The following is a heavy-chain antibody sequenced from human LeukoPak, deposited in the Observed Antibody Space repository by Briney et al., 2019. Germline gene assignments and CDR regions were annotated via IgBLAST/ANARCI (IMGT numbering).Heavy chain of an antibody. J-gene: IGHJ4*02. CDR3: ARGTGWPQFDY. CDR1: GDSVSRDSVA. D-gene: IGHD6-19*01. Sequence: SQTLSLTCAISGDSVSRDSVAWNWIRQSPSRGLEWLGRTYYRSTWYNDYAVSVKGRITVNPDTSKNQFSLQLNSVTPEDTAVYYCARGTGWPQFDYWGQGTLVTVSS. V-gene: IGHV6-1*01. CDR2: TYYRSTWYN.